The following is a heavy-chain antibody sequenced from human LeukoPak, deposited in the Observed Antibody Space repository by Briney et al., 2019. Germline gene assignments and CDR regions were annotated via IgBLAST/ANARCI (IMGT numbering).Heavy chain of an antibody. J-gene: IGHJ4*02. D-gene: IGHD3-16*01. CDR2: IKQDGSEK. Sequence: GGSLRLSCAASGFTFSSYWMSWVRQAPGKGLEWVANIKQDGSEKYYVDSVKGRFTISRDNSKNSLYLEMNSLRAEDTALYYCAKGGYDPDYYLDYWGQGTLVSVSS. CDR1: GFTFSSYW. V-gene: IGHV3-7*03. CDR3: AKGGYDPDYYLDY.